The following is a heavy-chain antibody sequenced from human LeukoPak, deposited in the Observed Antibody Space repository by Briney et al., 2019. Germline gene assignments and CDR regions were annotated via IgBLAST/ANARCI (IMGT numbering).Heavy chain of an antibody. Sequence: GGSLRLSCAASGFTFSSYGMHWVRQAPGKGLEWVAVISYDGSNKYYADSVKGRFTISRDNSKNTLYLQMNSLRAEDTAVYYCAKDRREYYYGSGSPMDVWGQGTTVTVSS. CDR2: ISYDGSNK. J-gene: IGHJ6*02. CDR3: AKDRREYYYGSGSPMDV. CDR1: GFTFSSYG. V-gene: IGHV3-30*18. D-gene: IGHD3-10*01.